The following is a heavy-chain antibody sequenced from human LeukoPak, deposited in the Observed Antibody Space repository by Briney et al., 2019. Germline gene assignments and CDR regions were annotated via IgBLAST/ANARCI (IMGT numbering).Heavy chain of an antibody. Sequence: GGSLRLSCAPSGFTISSNYMTGVRQAPGGGLERVSVIYTGGNTYYTDSVRGRFTIARDNSKNTLYLQMNSLRAEDTAVYYCARNNYILRAFDIWGQGTMVTVSS. D-gene: IGHD2-21*01. CDR1: GFTISSNY. CDR3: ARNNYILRAFDI. CDR2: IYTGGNT. V-gene: IGHV3-53*01. J-gene: IGHJ3*02.